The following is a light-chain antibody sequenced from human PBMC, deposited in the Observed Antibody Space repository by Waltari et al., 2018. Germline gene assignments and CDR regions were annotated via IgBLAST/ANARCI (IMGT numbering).Light chain of an antibody. J-gene: IGKJ1*01. Sequence: EIVLTQSPGTLPLSPGERVTLSCRASQSVRRSLAWYQQKPGQAPRLLIYDASSRATGIPDRFSGGGSGTDFSLTISRLEPEDFAVYYCQHYVRLPVTFGQGTKVEIK. CDR1: QSVRRS. CDR3: QHYVRLPVT. V-gene: IGKV3-20*01. CDR2: DAS.